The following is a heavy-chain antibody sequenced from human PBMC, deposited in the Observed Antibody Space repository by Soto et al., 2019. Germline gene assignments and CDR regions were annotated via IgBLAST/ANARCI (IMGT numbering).Heavy chain of an antibody. CDR3: ARGRRITMVRGVIPDDY. D-gene: IGHD3-10*01. CDR1: GYTFTSHY. CDR2: INPSGGST. Sequence: ASVKVSCKASGYTFTSHYMHWVRQAPGQGLEWMGIINPSGGSTSYAQKFQGRVTMSRDTSTSTVYMELSSLRSEDTAVYYCARGRRITMVRGVIPDDYWGQGTLVTVSS. J-gene: IGHJ4*02. V-gene: IGHV1-46*01.